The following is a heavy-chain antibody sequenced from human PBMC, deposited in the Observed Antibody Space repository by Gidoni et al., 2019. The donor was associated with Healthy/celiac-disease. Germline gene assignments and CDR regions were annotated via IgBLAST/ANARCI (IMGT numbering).Heavy chain of an antibody. V-gene: IGHV4-4*02. CDR3: ARFLSGQLVSRHGSEGWFDP. D-gene: IGHD6-13*01. J-gene: IGHJ5*02. CDR1: GCSISSSNW. CDR2: IYHSGST. Sequence: QVQLQESGPGLVKPSGTLSLTCAVSGCSISSSNWWSWVRQPPGKGLEWIGEIYHSGSTNYNPSPKRRVTISVDKSKNQFSLKLSSVTAADTAVYYCARFLSGQLVSRHGSEGWFDPWGQGTLVTVSS.